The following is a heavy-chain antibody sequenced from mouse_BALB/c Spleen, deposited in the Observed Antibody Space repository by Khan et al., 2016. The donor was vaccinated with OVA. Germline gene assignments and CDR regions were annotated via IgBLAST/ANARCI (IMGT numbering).Heavy chain of an antibody. D-gene: IGHD1-1*01. CDR2: TNPTNGRT. J-gene: IGHJ2*01. CDR3: ARIKKIVATCFDY. Sequence: VQLKQSGAELVKAGASVKMSCKASGYTFTSYWMHWVKQRLGQGLEWFAETNPTNGRTYYNEKFKSKATLTVDKSSSTAYMLLSGPTFEDSAVYYCARIKKIVATCFDYWGQGTTLTVSS. V-gene: IGHV1S81*02. CDR1: GYTFTSYW.